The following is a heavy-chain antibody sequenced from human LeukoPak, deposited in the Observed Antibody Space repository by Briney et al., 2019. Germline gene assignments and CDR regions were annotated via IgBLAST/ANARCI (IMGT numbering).Heavy chain of an antibody. Sequence: GGSLRLSCAASGFTFSSYIMNWVRQAPGKGLEWVSSISSSSSYIYYADSVKGRFTISRDNAKNSLYLQMNSLRAEDTAVYYCAREGYCSSTSCYPLDYWGQGTLVTVSS. J-gene: IGHJ4*02. CDR1: GFTFSSYI. D-gene: IGHD2-2*01. CDR2: ISSSSSYI. V-gene: IGHV3-21*01. CDR3: AREGYCSSTSCYPLDY.